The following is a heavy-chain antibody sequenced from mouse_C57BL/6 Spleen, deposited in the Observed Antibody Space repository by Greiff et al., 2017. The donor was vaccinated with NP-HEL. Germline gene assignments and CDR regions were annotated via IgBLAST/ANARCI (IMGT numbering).Heavy chain of an antibody. Sequence: EVKLMESGGGLVKPGGSLKLSCAASGFTFSSYAMSWVRQTPEKRLEWVATISDGGSYTYYPDNVKGRFTISRDNAKNNLYLQMSHLKSEDTAMYYCAREEGTGHYYFDYWGQGTTLTVSS. CDR2: ISDGGSYT. CDR3: AREEGTGHYYFDY. CDR1: GFTFSSYA. D-gene: IGHD4-1*01. J-gene: IGHJ2*01. V-gene: IGHV5-4*01.